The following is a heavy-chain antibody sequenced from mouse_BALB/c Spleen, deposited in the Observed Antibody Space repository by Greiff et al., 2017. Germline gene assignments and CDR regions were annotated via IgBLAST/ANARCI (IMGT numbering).Heavy chain of an antibody. V-gene: IGHV5-9-3*01. Sequence: EVKLMESGGGLVKPGGSLKLSCAASGFAFSSYAMSWVRQTPEKRLEWVATISSGGSYTYYPDSVKGRFTISRDNAKNTLYMQMSSLRSEDTAMFYYARRGYGNYIDYWGQGTTLTVSS. CDR2: ISSGGSYT. CDR1: GFAFSSYA. CDR3: ARRGYGNYIDY. D-gene: IGHD2-10*02. J-gene: IGHJ2*01.